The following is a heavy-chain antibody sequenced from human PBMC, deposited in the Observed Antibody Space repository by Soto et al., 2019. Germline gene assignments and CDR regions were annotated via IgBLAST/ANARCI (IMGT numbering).Heavy chain of an antibody. Sequence: EVQLLESGGGLVQPGGSLRLSCAASGFTFSSYAMSWVRQAPGKGLEWVSAISGSGGSTYYADSVKGRFTISRDNSKNTLYLQMNSLGAEDTAVYYCAKVHNSSGWHNGVRVGYYYYGMDVWGQGTTVTVAS. CDR2: ISGSGGST. CDR1: GFTFSSYA. J-gene: IGHJ6*02. D-gene: IGHD6-19*01. CDR3: AKVHNSSGWHNGVRVGYYYYGMDV. V-gene: IGHV3-23*01.